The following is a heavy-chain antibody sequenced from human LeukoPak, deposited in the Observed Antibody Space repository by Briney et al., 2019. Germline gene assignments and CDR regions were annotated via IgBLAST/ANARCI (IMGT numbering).Heavy chain of an antibody. D-gene: IGHD2-2*01. V-gene: IGHV3-23*01. CDR2: LSASGGST. CDR3: AKDLILVLPAAYDY. CDR1: GSFSSYV. J-gene: IGHJ4*02. Sequence: GGSLRLSCAASGSFSSYVMTWVRQAPGRGLEWVSTLSASGGSTYYADSVKGRFPISRDNSKNTLYLQMSSLRAEDTAVYFCAKDLILVLPAAYDYWGQGTLVTVSS.